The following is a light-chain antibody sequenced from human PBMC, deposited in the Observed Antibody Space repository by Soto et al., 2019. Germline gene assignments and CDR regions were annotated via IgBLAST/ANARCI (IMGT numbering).Light chain of an antibody. J-gene: IGLJ2*01. CDR3: QSYDSSMGV. CDR2: EDN. CDR1: SGSIASNY. V-gene: IGLV6-57*01. Sequence: NFMLTQPHSVSASPGKTVTISCTRSSGSIASNYVQWYQQRPGSSPTTVIYEDNQRPSGVPDRFSGSIDSSSNSASLTISGLKTEDEADYYCQSYDSSMGVFGGGTKVTVL.